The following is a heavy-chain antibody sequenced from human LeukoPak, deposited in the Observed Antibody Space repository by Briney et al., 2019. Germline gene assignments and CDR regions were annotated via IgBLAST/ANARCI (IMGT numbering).Heavy chain of an antibody. V-gene: IGHV3-53*01. D-gene: IGHD2-21*01. Sequence: GGSLRLSCAASGFXVTVNNNYMTWVRQAPGKGLEWVSIIYSGGSTYYADSVKGRFTISRDISKNTLYLQMNSLRAEDTAVYYCARDCGGDFDSWGQGTLVTVSS. CDR3: ARDCGGDFDS. J-gene: IGHJ4*02. CDR1: GFXVTVNNNY. CDR2: IYSGGST.